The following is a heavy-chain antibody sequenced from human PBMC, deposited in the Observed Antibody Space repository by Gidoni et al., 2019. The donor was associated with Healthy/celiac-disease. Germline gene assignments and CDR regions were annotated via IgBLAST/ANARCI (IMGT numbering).Heavy chain of an antibody. CDR3: ARAQQQLVPLYWFDP. CDR1: GGTLRCYA. CDR2: LIPICSTA. D-gene: IGHD6-13*01. Sequence: QAQLVQSGAEVTKPGSSVMVSCMSPGGTLRCYAISWVRQAPGQGLEWMGGLIPICSTANYAQEFQGRVTITADKSTSTAYMELSSLRSEDAAVYYCARAQQQLVPLYWFDPWGQGTLVTVSS. V-gene: IGHV1-69*06. J-gene: IGHJ5*02.